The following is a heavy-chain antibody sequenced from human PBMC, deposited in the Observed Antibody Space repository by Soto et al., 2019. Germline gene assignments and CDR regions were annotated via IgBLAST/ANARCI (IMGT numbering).Heavy chain of an antibody. J-gene: IGHJ6*02. D-gene: IGHD6-19*01. V-gene: IGHV3-21*04. CDR3: AKDSSWRYYYYGMDV. CDR1: GFTFSSYS. Sequence: GGSLRLSCAASGFTFSSYSMNWVRQAPGKGLEWVSFISSSSGCIYYADSVKGRFTISRDNSKNSLYLQMNSLRTEDTALYYCAKDSSWRYYYYGMDVWGQGTTVTVSS. CDR2: ISSSSGCI.